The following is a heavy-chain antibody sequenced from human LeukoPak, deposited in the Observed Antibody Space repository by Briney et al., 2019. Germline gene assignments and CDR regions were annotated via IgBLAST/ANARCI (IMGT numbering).Heavy chain of an antibody. Sequence: PSETLSLTCTVSGGPIGSYYWSWIRQSPGKGLEWIGYVYYSGSTKYNPSLKSRVTISVDTSKNQFSLKLSSVTAADTAVYYCARVGASRDGYNYYYYYYMDVWGKGTTVTVSS. D-gene: IGHD5-24*01. J-gene: IGHJ6*03. CDR1: GGPIGSYY. V-gene: IGHV4-59*01. CDR2: VYYSGST. CDR3: ARVGASRDGYNYYYYYYMDV.